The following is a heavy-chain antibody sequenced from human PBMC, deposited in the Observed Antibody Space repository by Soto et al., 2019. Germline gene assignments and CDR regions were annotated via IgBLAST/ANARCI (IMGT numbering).Heavy chain of an antibody. CDR3: AADRGAGTDFDC. CDR2: IVVGSGNT. D-gene: IGHD6-19*01. J-gene: IGHJ4*02. CDR1: GFTFSSSA. V-gene: IGHV1-58*02. Sequence: QLQLVQSGPEVKKPGTSVKVSCKASGFTFSSSAMQWVRQARGQRLEWIGWIVVGSGNTSYAQKFQERVTITRDMSTSTAYLELSSLRSEDTAVYYCAADRGAGTDFDCWGQGTLVTVSS.